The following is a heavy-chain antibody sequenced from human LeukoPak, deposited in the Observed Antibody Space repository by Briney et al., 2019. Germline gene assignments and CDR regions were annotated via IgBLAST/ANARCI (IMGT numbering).Heavy chain of an antibody. J-gene: IGHJ6*03. V-gene: IGHV4-59*01. CDR3: ARLSGYGLHYYYYMDV. CDR2: IYYSGST. D-gene: IGHD5-12*01. Sequence: SETLSLTCTASGGSISSYYWSWIRQPPGKGLEWIGYIYYSGSTNYNPSLKSRVTISVDTSKNQFSLKLGSVTAADTAVYYCARLSGYGLHYYYYMDVWGKGTTVTVSS. CDR1: GGSISSYY.